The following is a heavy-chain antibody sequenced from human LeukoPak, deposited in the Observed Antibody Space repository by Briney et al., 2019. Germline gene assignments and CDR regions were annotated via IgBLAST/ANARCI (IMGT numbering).Heavy chain of an antibody. V-gene: IGHV6-1*01. J-gene: IGHJ3*02. Sequence: SQTLSLTCAISGDSVSRNNAGWNWIRQSPSRGLEWLGRTYYRSKWYSDFAPSVRNRITIDPDTSKNQFSLKLSSVTAADTAVYYCARVQVAVAWRPDAFDIWGQGTMVTVSS. CDR2: TYYRSKWYS. D-gene: IGHD6-19*01. CDR3: ARVQVAVAWRPDAFDI. CDR1: GDSVSRNNAG.